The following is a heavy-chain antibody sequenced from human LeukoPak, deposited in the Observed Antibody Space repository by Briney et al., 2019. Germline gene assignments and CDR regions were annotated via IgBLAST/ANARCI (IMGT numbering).Heavy chain of an antibody. J-gene: IGHJ2*01. D-gene: IGHD3-22*01. CDR1: GGSISSGDFH. Sequence: SQTLSLTCTVSGGSISSGDFHWSWVRQPPGKGLEWIGYIYYSGSTNYNPSLKSRVTISVDTSKNQFSLKLSSVTAADTAVYYCARDRYYDSSGYPNYWYFDLWGRGTLVTVSS. CDR3: ARDRYYDSSGYPNYWYFDL. V-gene: IGHV4-61*08. CDR2: IYYSGST.